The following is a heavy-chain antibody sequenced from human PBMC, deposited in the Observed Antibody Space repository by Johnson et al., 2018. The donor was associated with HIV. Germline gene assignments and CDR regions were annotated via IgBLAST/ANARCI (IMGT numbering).Heavy chain of an antibody. CDR2: IYSGGST. Sequence: VQLVESGGGVVQPGRSLRLSCAASGFTFSSYAMHWVRQAPGKGLEWVSVIYSGGSTYYADSVKGRFTISRDNSKNTLYLQMNSVRAEDTAVYYCAREGIVDAFDIWGQGTMVTVSS. CDR3: AREGIVDAFDI. D-gene: IGHD3-22*01. J-gene: IGHJ3*02. CDR1: GFTFSSYA. V-gene: IGHV3-NL1*01.